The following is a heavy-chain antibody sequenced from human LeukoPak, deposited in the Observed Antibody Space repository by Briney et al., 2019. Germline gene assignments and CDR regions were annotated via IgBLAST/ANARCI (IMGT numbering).Heavy chain of an antibody. CDR3: ARSTGDLGYYYYMDV. CDR2: IYPGDSDT. D-gene: IGHD7-27*01. V-gene: IGHV5-51*01. Sequence: GESLKISCQGSGYSFTTYWIGWVRQMPGKGLEWMGVIYPGDSDTRYSPSFQGQVTISADKSISTAYLQWSSLKASDTAMYYCARSTGDLGYYYYMDVWGKGTTVTVSS. CDR1: GYSFTTYW. J-gene: IGHJ6*03.